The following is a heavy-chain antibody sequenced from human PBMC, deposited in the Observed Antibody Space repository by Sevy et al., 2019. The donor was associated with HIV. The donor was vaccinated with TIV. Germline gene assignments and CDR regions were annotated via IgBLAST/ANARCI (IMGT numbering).Heavy chain of an antibody. D-gene: IGHD1-1*01. CDR2: ISSSSSII. V-gene: IGHV3-48*02. CDR3: ASSGGYTGVYASDI. CDR1: GFTFSSYS. J-gene: IGHJ3*02. Sequence: GESLKISCAASGFTFSSYSMNWVRQAPGKGLEWVSYISSSSSIIYYADSVKGRFTSSRDNAKNSLYLQMNSLRDEDTAVYYCASSGGYTGVYASDIWGQGTMVTVSS.